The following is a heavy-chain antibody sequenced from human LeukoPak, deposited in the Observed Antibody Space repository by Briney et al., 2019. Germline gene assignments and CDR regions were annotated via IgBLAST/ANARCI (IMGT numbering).Heavy chain of an antibody. CDR3: ARGSSSSSLIDY. J-gene: IGHJ4*02. Sequence: SETLSLTCTVSGGSISSNSYYWGWIRLPPGKGLEWIGHIYYSGSTYYNPSLKGRVTISVDTSKNQFSLKLSSVTAADTAVYYCARGSSSSSLIDYWGQGTLVTVSS. V-gene: IGHV4-39*01. CDR2: IYYSGST. CDR1: GGSISSNSYY. D-gene: IGHD6-13*01.